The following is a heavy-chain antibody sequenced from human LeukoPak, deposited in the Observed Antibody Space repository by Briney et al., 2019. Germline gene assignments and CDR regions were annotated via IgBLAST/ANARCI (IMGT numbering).Heavy chain of an antibody. CDR3: ARQRMDFWSGYFDY. D-gene: IGHD3-3*01. J-gene: IGHJ4*02. CDR2: IYTSGST. Sequence: SETLSLTCTVSGGSISSYYWSWLRQPPGKGLEWIGYIYTSGSTNYNPSLKSRVTISVDTYKNQFSLKLSSVPAADTAVYYCARQRMDFWSGYFDYWGQGTLVTVSS. CDR1: GGSISSYY. V-gene: IGHV4-4*09.